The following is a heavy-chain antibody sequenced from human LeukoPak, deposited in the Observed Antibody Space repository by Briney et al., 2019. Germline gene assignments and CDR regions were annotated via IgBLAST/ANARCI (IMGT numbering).Heavy chain of an antibody. CDR3: AKTTTGCRSGRYPGWPVDY. V-gene: IGHV3-23*01. J-gene: IGHJ4*02. D-gene: IGHD6-19*01. Sequence: GGSLRLFCAASGFTFGSYAIYWVRQAPGKGLEWVAGISGSGGITYLADPVKGRFTISRDNSKNTVYLQMNSLRFEDTAVYYCAKTTTGCRSGRYPGWPVDYWGQGTLVTVSS. CDR2: ISGSGGIT. CDR1: GFTFGSYA.